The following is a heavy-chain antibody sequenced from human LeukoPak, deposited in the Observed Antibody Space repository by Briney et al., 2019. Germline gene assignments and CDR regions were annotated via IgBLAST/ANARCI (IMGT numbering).Heavy chain of an antibody. CDR3: ARGGGVYSFDY. D-gene: IGHD5/OR15-5a*01. J-gene: IGHJ4*02. CDR2: IFAEGGT. Sequence: GGSLRLSCAVSGFTVSNNYMSWVRQAPGKGLEWVSVIFAEGGTFYGDSVKGRFTISRDNSKNTVFLQMSSLRAEDTAVYYCARGGGVYSFDYWGQGTLVTVSS. V-gene: IGHV3-66*01. CDR1: GFTVSNNY.